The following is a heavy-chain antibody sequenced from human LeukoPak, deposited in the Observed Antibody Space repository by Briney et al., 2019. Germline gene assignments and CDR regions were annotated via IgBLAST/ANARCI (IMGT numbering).Heavy chain of an antibody. CDR1: GFTFSSYA. J-gene: IGHJ3*02. CDR2: ISYDGSNK. V-gene: IGHV3-30-3*01. D-gene: IGHD5-24*01. CDR3: ATVEGDAFDI. Sequence: GGSLRLSCAASGFTFSSYAMHWVRQAPGKGLEWVAVISYDGSNKYYADSVKGRFTISRDNSKNTLYLQMNSLRAEDTAVYYCATVEGDAFDIWGQGTMVTVSS.